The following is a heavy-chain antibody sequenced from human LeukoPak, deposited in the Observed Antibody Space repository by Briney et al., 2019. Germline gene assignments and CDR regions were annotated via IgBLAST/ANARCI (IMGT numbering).Heavy chain of an antibody. D-gene: IGHD6-19*01. CDR1: GGTFSSYA. CDR3: ASNRQWLVNGYYFDY. Sequence: SVEVSCKASGGTFSSYAISWVRQAPGQGLEWMGGIIPIFGTANYAQKFQGRVTITADESTSTAYMELSSLRSEDTAVYYCASNRQWLVNGYYFDYWGQGTLVTVSS. CDR2: IIPIFGTA. V-gene: IGHV1-69*13. J-gene: IGHJ4*02.